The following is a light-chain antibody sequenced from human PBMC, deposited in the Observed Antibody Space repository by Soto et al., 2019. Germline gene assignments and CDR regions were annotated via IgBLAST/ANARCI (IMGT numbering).Light chain of an antibody. CDR1: QSVTNN. CDR3: QQYNNWPPWT. J-gene: IGKJ1*01. Sequence: EIVLTQSPATLSVSPGERATLSCRASQSVTNNLAWYQQRPGQSPRLIIYAASSRATGIPARFSGSGSGTEFTLTIRSLQSEDFAVYYCQQYNNWPPWTFGQGTRVDI. CDR2: AAS. V-gene: IGKV3-15*01.